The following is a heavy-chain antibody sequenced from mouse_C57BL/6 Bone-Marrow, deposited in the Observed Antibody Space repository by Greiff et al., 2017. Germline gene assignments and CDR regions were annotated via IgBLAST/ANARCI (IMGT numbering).Heavy chain of an antibody. CDR2: ISSGSSTI. J-gene: IGHJ3*01. CDR3: ARRRAY. CDR1: GFTFSDYE. Sequence: EVNVVESGGGLVKPGGSLKLSCAASGFTFSDYEMHWVRQAPEKGLEWVAYISSGSSTIYYADTVKGRFTISRDNAKNTLFLQMTSLRSEDTAMYYCARRRAYWGQGTLVTVSA. V-gene: IGHV5-17*01.